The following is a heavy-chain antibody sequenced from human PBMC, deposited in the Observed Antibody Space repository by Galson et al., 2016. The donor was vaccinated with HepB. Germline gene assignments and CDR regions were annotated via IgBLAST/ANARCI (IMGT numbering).Heavy chain of an antibody. Sequence: SLRLSCAASGFTFGDYGMSWFRQAPGKGLEWVGFTRNKAYGGTAEHAASVKGRFIISSDESKSIVYLQMNSLKTEDTAVYYCAGDRITGQYYYGLDVWGQGTTVTVSS. D-gene: IGHD3-16*01. J-gene: IGHJ6*02. CDR2: TRNKAYGGTA. CDR3: AGDRITGQYYYGLDV. V-gene: IGHV3-49*03. CDR1: GFTFGDYG.